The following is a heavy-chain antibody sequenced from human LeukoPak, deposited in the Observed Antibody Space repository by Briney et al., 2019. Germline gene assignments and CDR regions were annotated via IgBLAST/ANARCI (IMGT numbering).Heavy chain of an antibody. D-gene: IGHD2-2*01. V-gene: IGHV4-4*07. J-gene: IGHJ4*02. CDR1: GGSISSYY. CDR2: IYTSGST. CDR3: ARGTRYCSSTSCYDGDLFDY. Sequence: SETLSLTCTVSGGSISSYYWSWIRQPAGKGLEWIGRIYTSGSTNYNPSLKSRVTMSVDTSKNQFSLKLSSVTAADTAVYYCARGTRYCSSTSCYDGDLFDYWGQGTLVTVSS.